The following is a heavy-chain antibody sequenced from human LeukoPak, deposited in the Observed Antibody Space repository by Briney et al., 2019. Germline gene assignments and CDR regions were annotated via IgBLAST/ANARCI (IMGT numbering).Heavy chain of an antibody. CDR1: GGSISSYY. CDR2: IYYSGST. J-gene: IGHJ4*02. Sequence: ETLSLTCTVSGGSISSYYWSWIRQPPGKGLEWIGYIYYSGSTNYNPSLKSRVTISVDTSKNQFSLKLSSVTAADTAVYYCARHIKVYSSSFDYWGQGTLVTVSS. CDR3: ARHIKVYSSSFDY. D-gene: IGHD6-6*01. V-gene: IGHV4-59*08.